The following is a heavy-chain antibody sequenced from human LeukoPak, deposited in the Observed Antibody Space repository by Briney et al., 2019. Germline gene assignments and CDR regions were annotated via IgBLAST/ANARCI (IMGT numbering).Heavy chain of an antibody. CDR1: GFTFSSHA. Sequence: GGSLRLSCAASGFTFSSHAMSWVRQAPGKGLEWVAVISYDGSNKYYADSVKGRFTISRDNSKNTLYLQMNSLRADDTAVYYCARGNGTAAAFDYWGQGTLVTVSS. CDR3: ARGNGTAAAFDY. J-gene: IGHJ4*02. V-gene: IGHV3-30*03. CDR2: ISYDGSNK. D-gene: IGHD6-13*01.